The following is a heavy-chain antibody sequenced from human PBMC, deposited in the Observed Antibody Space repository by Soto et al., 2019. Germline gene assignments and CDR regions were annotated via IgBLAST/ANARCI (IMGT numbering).Heavy chain of an antibody. CDR3: EKDSRGYTKTDAGPNWFAL. Sequence: SETLSLTCSVSGDSISNSRFYWAWIRQPPGEGLEWIGSIYHTGNAYYNPSLKSRVTISVDTSKNQFSLKLTSVTAADAALYYCEKDSRGYTKTDAGPNWFALWGQGTLVLVSS. D-gene: IGHD2-15*01. V-gene: IGHV4-39*01. J-gene: IGHJ5*02. CDR2: IYHTGNA. CDR1: GDSISNSRFY.